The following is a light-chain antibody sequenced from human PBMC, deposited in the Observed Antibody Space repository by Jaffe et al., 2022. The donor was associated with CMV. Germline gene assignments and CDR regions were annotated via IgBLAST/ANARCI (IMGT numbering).Light chain of an antibody. V-gene: IGLV2-23*02. J-gene: IGLJ2*01. Sequence: QSALTQPASVSGSPGQSITISCTGTSSDIGTYNLVSWYQQHPGKAPKLIIYEVFKRPSGISSRFSGSKSGNTASLTISGLQSEDEADYYCCSYASFTTLELFGGGTKLTVL. CDR3: CSYASFTTLEL. CDR2: EVF. CDR1: SSDIGTYNL.